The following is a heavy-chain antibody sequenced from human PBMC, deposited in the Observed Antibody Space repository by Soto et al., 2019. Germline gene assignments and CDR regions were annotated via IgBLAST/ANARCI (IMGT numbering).Heavy chain of an antibody. CDR3: ARGDSTDCSNGVCSFFYNHDMDV. CDR2: INPKSGGT. V-gene: IGHV1-2*04. D-gene: IGHD2-8*01. J-gene: IGHJ6*02. CDR1: GYSFTGYH. Sequence: ASVKVSCKASGYSFTGYHIHWVRQAPGQGLEWLGRINPKSGGTSTAQKFQGWVTMTTDTSISTASMELTRLTSDDTAIYYCARGDSTDCSNGVCSFFYNHDMDVWGQGTTVTVSS.